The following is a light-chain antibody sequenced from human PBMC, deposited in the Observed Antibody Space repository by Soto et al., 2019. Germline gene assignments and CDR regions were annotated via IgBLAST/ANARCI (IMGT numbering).Light chain of an antibody. V-gene: IGKV1-5*01. CDR3: QQYNSFT. Sequence: DIQMTQSPSTLSASVGDRVTITCRASQSISSWLAWYQQKPGKAPMLLIYDASSLESGVPSRFSGSGSGTEFTLTISSLKPDDFATYYCQQYNSFTFGGGTKVEIK. J-gene: IGKJ4*01. CDR1: QSISSW. CDR2: DAS.